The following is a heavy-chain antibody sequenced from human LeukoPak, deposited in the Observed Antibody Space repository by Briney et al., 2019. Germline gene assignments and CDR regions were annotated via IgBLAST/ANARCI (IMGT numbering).Heavy chain of an antibody. V-gene: IGHV3-7*01. CDR2: IKQDGSEK. D-gene: IGHD3-3*01. CDR1: GFTFSSYW. J-gene: IGHJ6*02. CDR3: ARASHLGGDYDFWSGYDYYYGMDV. Sequence: PGGSLRLSCAASGFTFSSYWMSWVRQAPGKGLEWVANIKQDGSEKYYVDSVKGRFTISRDNAKNSLYLQMNSLRAEDTAVYYCARASHLGGDYDFWSGYDYYYGMDVWGQGTTVTVSS.